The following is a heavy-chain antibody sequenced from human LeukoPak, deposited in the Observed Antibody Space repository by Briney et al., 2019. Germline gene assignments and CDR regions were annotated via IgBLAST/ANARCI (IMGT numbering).Heavy chain of an antibody. CDR1: GFTFPSYF. V-gene: IGHV3-23*01. D-gene: IGHD1-26*01. CDR3: AKGGKWDVTPFDY. J-gene: IGHJ4*02. CDR2: ISGGGGST. Sequence: GSLRLSWASSGFTFPSYFLDWVRPAPGEGLEGVSTISGGGGSTYYADSVKGRFTISRDNSKNTLYLQVNSLRAEDTAVYYCAKGGKWDVTPFDYWGQGTLVTVSS.